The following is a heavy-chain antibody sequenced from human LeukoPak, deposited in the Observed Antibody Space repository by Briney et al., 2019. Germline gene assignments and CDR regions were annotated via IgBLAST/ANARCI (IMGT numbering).Heavy chain of an antibody. D-gene: IGHD3-10*01. CDR2: IYYSGST. CDR1: GDSVSSGGYY. V-gene: IGHV4-31*03. Sequence: SETLSLTCTVSGDSVSSGGYYWSWIRQHPEKGLEWIGYIYYSGSTYYNPSLKSRLIISVDTSKNQFSLKLTSVTAADTAVYYCARILLPFNYFDYWGQGTLVTVSS. CDR3: ARILLPFNYFDY. J-gene: IGHJ4*02.